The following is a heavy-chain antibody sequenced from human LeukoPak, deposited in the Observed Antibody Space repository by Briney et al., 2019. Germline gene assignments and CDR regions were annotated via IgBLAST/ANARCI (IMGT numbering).Heavy chain of an antibody. CDR3: ARDRGSEGAAGDVWFDY. Sequence: ASVKVSCKASGYTFTSYYMHWVRQAPCQGLEWMGIINPSGGSTSYAQKFQGRVTMTRDTPTSTVYMELSSLRSEDTAVYYCARDRGSEGAAGDVWFDYWGQGTLVTVSS. D-gene: IGHD6-13*01. J-gene: IGHJ4*02. CDR1: GYTFTSYY. V-gene: IGHV1-46*01. CDR2: INPSGGST.